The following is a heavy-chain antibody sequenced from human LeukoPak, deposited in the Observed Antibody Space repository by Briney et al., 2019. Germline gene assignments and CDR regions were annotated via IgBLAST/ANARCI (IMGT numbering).Heavy chain of an antibody. J-gene: IGHJ4*02. CDR1: GGSFSGYY. CDR2: INHSGST. CDR3: AGRYTSGWYRNY. D-gene: IGHD6-19*01. Sequence: PSETLSLTCAVYGGSFSGYYWSWIRQPPGKGLEWIGEINHSGSTNYNPSLKSRVTMSVDTSKSQFSLKLSSVTAADTAVYYCAGRYTSGWYRNYWGQGTLVTVSS. V-gene: IGHV4-34*01.